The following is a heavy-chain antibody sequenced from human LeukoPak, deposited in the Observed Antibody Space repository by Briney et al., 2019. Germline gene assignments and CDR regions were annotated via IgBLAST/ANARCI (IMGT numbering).Heavy chain of an antibody. J-gene: IGHJ5*02. CDR1: GFTFSNSW. CDR3: AREWESDL. D-gene: IGHD1-26*01. V-gene: IGHV3-7*01. Sequence: GGSLRLSCAASGFTFSNSWMTWVRQAPGKGLEWVASINQDGGEIHYVDSVKGRFTISRGNAKNSLYLQMNSLRAEDTAVYYCAREWESDLWGQGTLVTVSS. CDR2: INQDGGEI.